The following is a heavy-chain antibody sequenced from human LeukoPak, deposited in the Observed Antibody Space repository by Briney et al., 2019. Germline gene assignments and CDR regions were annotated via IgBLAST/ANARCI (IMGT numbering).Heavy chain of an antibody. V-gene: IGHV1-8*01. Sequence: ASVKVSCKASGYTFTSYDINWVRQAPGQGLEWMGWMNPNSGNTGYAQKFQGRVTMTRNTSISTAYMELSSLRSEDTAVYYCARGPEGFLESHYYYYYMDVWGKGTTVTVSS. CDR2: MNPNSGNT. CDR3: ARGPEGFLESHYYYYYMDV. J-gene: IGHJ6*03. D-gene: IGHD3-3*01. CDR1: GYTFTSYD.